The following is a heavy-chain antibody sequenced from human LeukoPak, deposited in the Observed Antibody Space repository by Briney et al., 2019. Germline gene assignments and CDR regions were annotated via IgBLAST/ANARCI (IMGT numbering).Heavy chain of an antibody. Sequence: PGGSLRLSCAASGFTFSSYSMNWVRQAPGKGLEWVSSISSSSSSYIYYADSVKGRFTISRDNAKNSLYLQMDSLRVEDTAVYYCARDPYSGNYGAYYYYYMDVWGKGTTVTISS. J-gene: IGHJ6*03. V-gene: IGHV3-21*06. CDR3: ARDPYSGNYGAYYYYYMDV. CDR2: ISSSSSSYI. CDR1: GFTFSSYS. D-gene: IGHD1-26*01.